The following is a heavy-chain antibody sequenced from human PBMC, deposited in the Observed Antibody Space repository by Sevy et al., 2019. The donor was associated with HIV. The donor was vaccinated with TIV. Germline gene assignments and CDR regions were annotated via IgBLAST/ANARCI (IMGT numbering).Heavy chain of an antibody. V-gene: IGHV4-61*01. CDR3: ARGIAARRNWFDP. CDR1: GGSVSSGSYY. Sequence: SETLSLTCTVSGGSVSSGSYYWIWIRQPPGKGLEWIGYIYYSGSTNYNPSLKSRVTISVDTSKNQFSLKLSSVTAADTAVYYCARGIAARRNWFDPWGQGTLVTVSS. CDR2: IYYSGST. D-gene: IGHD6-6*01. J-gene: IGHJ5*02.